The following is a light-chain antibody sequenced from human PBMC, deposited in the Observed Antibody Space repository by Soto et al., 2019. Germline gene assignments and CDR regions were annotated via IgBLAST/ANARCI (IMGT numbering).Light chain of an antibody. V-gene: IGKV1-39*01. Sequence: IHMPQSPYSLSASVGDRVTITCRASQSISDYLNWYQQKPGKAPKLLIYAASRLQSGVPSRFSGSGSGTEFTLTISSLQPEDFATYYCQQSFSILSITFGQGTRLEI. CDR2: AAS. CDR1: QSISDY. CDR3: QQSFSILSIT. J-gene: IGKJ5*01.